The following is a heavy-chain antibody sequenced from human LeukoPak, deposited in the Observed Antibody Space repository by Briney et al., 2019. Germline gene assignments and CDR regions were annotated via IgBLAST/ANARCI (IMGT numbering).Heavy chain of an antibody. CDR1: GGSISSYY. D-gene: IGHD6-13*01. CDR2: IDYRGNT. Sequence: SETLSLTCTVSGGSISSYYWNWIRQPPGKGLEWIAYIDYRGNTNYNSSLKSRVSISEDTSRYQFSLKLSSVTAADTAVYYCARLTYSSSRTSYWHFDLWGRGTLVTVSS. J-gene: IGHJ2*01. V-gene: IGHV4-59*08. CDR3: ARLTYSSSRTSYWHFDL.